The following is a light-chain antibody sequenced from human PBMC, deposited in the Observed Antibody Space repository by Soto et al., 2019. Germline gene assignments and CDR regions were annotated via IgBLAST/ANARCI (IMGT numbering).Light chain of an antibody. J-gene: IGKJ1*01. V-gene: IGKV2-28*01. CDR2: LGS. Sequence: DIVLTQSPLSLPVTPGEPASISCRSSQSLLHSNGNIYLDWYLQKPGQSPQLLIYLGSIRASWVPARFSGSGSGTDFTLKISRVEAEDVGVYYCMQAIQPPRTFGQGTKVEIK. CDR1: QSLLHSNGNIY. CDR3: MQAIQPPRT.